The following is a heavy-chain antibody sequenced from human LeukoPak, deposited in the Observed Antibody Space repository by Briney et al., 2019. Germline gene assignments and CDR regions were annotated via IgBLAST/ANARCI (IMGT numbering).Heavy chain of an antibody. D-gene: IGHD6-19*01. CDR3: TRQWHTPSDY. Sequence: SGGSLRLSCAASGFIFNNYWMHWVRQTPGEGPLWLSRINGDGSSTSYTHSVQGRFIISRDNAKNTLYLQMNSLRAEDTAVYYCTRQWHTPSDYWGQGTLVTDSS. J-gene: IGHJ4*02. CDR1: GFIFNNYW. CDR2: INGDGSST. V-gene: IGHV3-74*01.